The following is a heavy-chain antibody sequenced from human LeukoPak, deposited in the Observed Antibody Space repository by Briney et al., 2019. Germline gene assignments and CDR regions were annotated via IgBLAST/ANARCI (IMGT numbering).Heavy chain of an antibody. CDR2: IGGGGGST. J-gene: IGHJ4*02. CDR1: GFTFSNYA. V-gene: IGHV3-23*01. D-gene: IGHD3-10*01. Sequence: GGSLRLSCAASGFTFSNYAMSWVRLAPGKGLEWVSGIGGGGGSTYYADSVKGRFTISRDNSKYTLYLQMNNLRAEDTAVYYCAKGRGTYPWFFDYWGQGTLVTVSS. CDR3: AKGRGTYPWFFDY.